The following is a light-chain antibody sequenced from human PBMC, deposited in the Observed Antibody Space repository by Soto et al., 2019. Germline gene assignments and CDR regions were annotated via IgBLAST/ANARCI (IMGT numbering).Light chain of an antibody. CDR1: QSVDSKY. CDR2: GAS. CDR3: QQYGSSLPYT. J-gene: IGKJ2*01. Sequence: EIVLTQSPGTLSLSPGEGATLSCRASQSVDSKYLAWYQQKPGQAPRLLIYGASSRATGIPDRFSGSGSGTDFTLTISRLEPEDFVMYYCQQYGSSLPYTFGQGTRLEI. V-gene: IGKV3-20*01.